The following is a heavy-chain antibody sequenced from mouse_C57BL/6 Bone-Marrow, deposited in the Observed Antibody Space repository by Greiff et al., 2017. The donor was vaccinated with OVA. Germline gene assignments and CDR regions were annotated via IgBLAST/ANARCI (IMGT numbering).Heavy chain of an antibody. D-gene: IGHD2-4*01. V-gene: IGHV1-81*01. J-gene: IGHJ4*01. Sequence: QVHVKQSGAELARPGASVKLSCKASGYTFTSYGISWVKQRTGQGLEWIGEIYPRSGNTYYHEKFKGKATLTADKSSRSAYMELRSLTSEDSAVNFCARFYDYDNAMDYWGQGTSVTVSA. CDR2: IYPRSGNT. CDR1: GYTFTSYG. CDR3: ARFYDYDNAMDY.